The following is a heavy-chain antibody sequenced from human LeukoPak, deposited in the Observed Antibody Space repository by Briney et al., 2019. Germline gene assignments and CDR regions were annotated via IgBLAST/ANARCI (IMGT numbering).Heavy chain of an antibody. J-gene: IGHJ3*02. CDR3: ARDLGIFFDAFDI. V-gene: IGHV3-48*01. CDR1: GFTFSSYS. CDR2: ISSSSSTI. Sequence: VGSLRLSCAASGFTFSSYSMNWVRQAPGKGLEWVSYISSSSSTIYYADSVKGRFTISRDNAKNSLYLQMNSLRAEDTAVYYCARDLGIFFDAFDIWGQGTMVTVSS. D-gene: IGHD2-15*01.